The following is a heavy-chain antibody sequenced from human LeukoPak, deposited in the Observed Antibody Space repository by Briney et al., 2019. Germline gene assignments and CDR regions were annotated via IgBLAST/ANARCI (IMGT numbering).Heavy chain of an antibody. CDR2: IYYSGST. J-gene: IGHJ3*02. Sequence: PSETLSLTCTVSGVSISRGGYYLSWIRHHPGNGLEWFWYIYYSGSTYYNPSLKSRVTISVDTSKNQFSLKLSSVPAADTAVYYCARCSYYDSSGYSLGAFDIWGQGTMVTVSS. CDR1: GVSISRGGYY. V-gene: IGHV4-30-4*08. D-gene: IGHD3-22*01. CDR3: ARCSYYDSSGYSLGAFDI.